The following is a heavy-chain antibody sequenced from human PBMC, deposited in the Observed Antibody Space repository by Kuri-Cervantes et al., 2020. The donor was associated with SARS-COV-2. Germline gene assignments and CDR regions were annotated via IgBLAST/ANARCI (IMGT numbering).Heavy chain of an antibody. D-gene: IGHD3-10*01. CDR3: ARAPMVRGVTLYYYGMDV. V-gene: IGHV4-59*01. CDR2: IYYSGST. Sequence: SETLSLTCIVSGGSISSYYWSWIRQPPGKGLEWIGYIYYSGSTNYNPSLKSRVTISVDTSKNQFSLKLSSVTAADTAVYYCARAPMVRGVTLYYYGMDVWGKGTTVTVSS. CDR1: GGSISSYY. J-gene: IGHJ6*04.